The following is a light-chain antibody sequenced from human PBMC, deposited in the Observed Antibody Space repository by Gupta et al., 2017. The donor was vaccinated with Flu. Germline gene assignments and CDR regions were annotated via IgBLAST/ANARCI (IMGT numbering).Light chain of an antibody. CDR3: CSYAGSSTWV. CDR1: ISDVGSYNL. Sequence: QSALTQPAPVSGSPGQSITISCTGTISDVGSYNLVSWYQQHPGKAPKLMIYEVSKRPSGVSNRFSGSKSGNTASLTISGLQAEDEANYYCCSYAGSSTWVFGGGTKVTVL. V-gene: IGLV2-23*02. J-gene: IGLJ3*02. CDR2: EVS.